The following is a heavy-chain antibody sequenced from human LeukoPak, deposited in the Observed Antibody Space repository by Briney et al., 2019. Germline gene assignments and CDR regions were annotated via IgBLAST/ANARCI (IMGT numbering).Heavy chain of an antibody. CDR1: GFTFSSYS. D-gene: IGHD2-21*02. J-gene: IGHJ6*03. Sequence: GGSLRLSCAASGFTFSSYSMNWVRQAPGKGLEWVSYISSSSSTIYYADSVKGRFTISRDNAKNSLYLQMNSLRAEDTAVYYCARVSEYCGGDCPYYYYYMDVWGKGTTVTISS. V-gene: IGHV3-48*01. CDR2: ISSSSSTI. CDR3: ARVSEYCGGDCPYYYYYMDV.